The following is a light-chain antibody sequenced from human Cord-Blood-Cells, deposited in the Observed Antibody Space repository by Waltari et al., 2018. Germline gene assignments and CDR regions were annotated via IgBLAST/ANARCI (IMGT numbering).Light chain of an antibody. Sequence: DIQMTQSPSTLSASVGDRVTITCRASQSISSWLAWYQQKPGKAPMLLIYDASSLESGVPLTFSGSGSGTEFTLTISSLQPDDFATYYCQQYNSYSWTFGQGTKVEIK. V-gene: IGKV1-5*01. J-gene: IGKJ1*01. CDR1: QSISSW. CDR2: DAS. CDR3: QQYNSYSWT.